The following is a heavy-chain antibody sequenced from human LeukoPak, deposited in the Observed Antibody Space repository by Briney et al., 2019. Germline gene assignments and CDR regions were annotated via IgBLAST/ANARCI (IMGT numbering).Heavy chain of an antibody. V-gene: IGHV1-69*05. D-gene: IGHD6-19*01. CDR2: IIPMFGTP. J-gene: IGHJ4*02. CDR1: GVIFSSYA. CDR3: ARAVKYRSGPLTDLLPYYFDY. Sequence: GASVKVSCKASGVIFSSYAITWVRQAPGQGLEWMGGIIPMFGTPNYAQKFQGRVTITRDTSANTAYMELSSLRSEDMAVYYCARAVKYRSGPLTDLLPYYFDYWGQGTLVTVSS.